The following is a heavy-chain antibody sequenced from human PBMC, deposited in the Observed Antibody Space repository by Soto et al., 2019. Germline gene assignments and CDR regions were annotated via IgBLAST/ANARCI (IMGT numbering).Heavy chain of an antibody. J-gene: IGHJ4*02. CDR3: AKGSIDYSAQVDH. Sequence: EVQLLESGGGLVQPGGSLRLSCAASGFSFSSYAMVWVRQAPGKGLEWVSVISASGGSLYFADSVKGRFTISRDNSKNVLSLEMNSLRAEDTATCFCAKGSIDYSAQVDHWGQGTLVPVSS. CDR2: ISASGGSL. CDR1: GFSFSSYA. V-gene: IGHV3-23*01. D-gene: IGHD1-26*01.